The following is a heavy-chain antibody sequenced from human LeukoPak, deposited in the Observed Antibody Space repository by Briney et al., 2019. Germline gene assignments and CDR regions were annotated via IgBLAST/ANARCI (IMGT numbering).Heavy chain of an antibody. J-gene: IGHJ4*02. Sequence: PSETLSLTCTVSGGSISSYYWSWIRQPPGKGLEWIGYIYYSGSTNYNPSLKSRVTISVDTSKNQFSLKLSSVTAADTAVYYCARTRYYYNSRSYGAPYYFDYWGQGTLVTVSS. V-gene: IGHV4-59*08. CDR3: ARTRYYYNSRSYGAPYYFDY. CDR1: GGSISSYY. CDR2: IYYSGST. D-gene: IGHD3-10*01.